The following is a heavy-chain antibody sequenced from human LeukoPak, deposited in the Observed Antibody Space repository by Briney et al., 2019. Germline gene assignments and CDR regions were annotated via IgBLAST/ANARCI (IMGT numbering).Heavy chain of an antibody. Sequence: ASVKVSCKASGYTFTSYDINWVRQATGQGLEWMGWMNPSSGNTGYAQKFQGRATMTRNTSISTAYMELSSLRSEDTAVYYCARGQKRSTYYDFWSGYYPPLYFDYWGQGTLVTVSS. J-gene: IGHJ4*02. D-gene: IGHD3-3*01. CDR1: GYTFTSYD. V-gene: IGHV1-8*01. CDR2: MNPSSGNT. CDR3: ARGQKRSTYYDFWSGYYPPLYFDY.